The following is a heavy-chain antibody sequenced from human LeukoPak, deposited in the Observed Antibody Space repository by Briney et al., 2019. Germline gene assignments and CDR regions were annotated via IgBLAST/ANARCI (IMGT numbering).Heavy chain of an antibody. Sequence: GRSLRLSCAASGFTFSSYAMSWVRQAPGKGLEWVSAISGSGGSTYYADSVKGRFAISRDNSKNTVYLQMNGLRADDTAVYYCAKDRRFLEWKDAFDVWGQGTMVTVSS. CDR2: ISGSGGST. CDR1: GFTFSSYA. V-gene: IGHV3-23*01. J-gene: IGHJ3*01. D-gene: IGHD3-3*01. CDR3: AKDRRFLEWKDAFDV.